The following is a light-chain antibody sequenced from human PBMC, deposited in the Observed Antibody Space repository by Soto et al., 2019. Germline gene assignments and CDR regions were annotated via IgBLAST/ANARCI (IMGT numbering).Light chain of an antibody. V-gene: IGKV3-11*01. Sequence: STSDLSLSPGERASRCCRASQSVSSYLAWYQQKFGQAPRLLIYDASNRATGIQARFCGSRSATDFTLAISSLEPEDFVIYYCRQRYNWLLTFGQGTKVDIK. CDR3: RQRYNWLLT. CDR1: QSVSSY. CDR2: DAS. J-gene: IGKJ1*01.